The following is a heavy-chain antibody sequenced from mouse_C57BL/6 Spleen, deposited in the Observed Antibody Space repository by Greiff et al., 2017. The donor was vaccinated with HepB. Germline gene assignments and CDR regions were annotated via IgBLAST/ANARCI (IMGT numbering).Heavy chain of an antibody. V-gene: IGHV1-64*01. CDR2: INPNSGST. CDR1: GYTFTSYW. CDR3: AREYYSKTYFDV. J-gene: IGHJ1*03. Sequence: VQLQQPGAELVKPGASVKLSCKASGYTFTSYWMHWVKQRPGQGLEWIGMINPNSGSTNYNEKFKSKATLTVDKSSSTAYMQLSSLTSEDSAVYYCAREYYSKTYFDVWGTGTTVTVSS. D-gene: IGHD2-5*01.